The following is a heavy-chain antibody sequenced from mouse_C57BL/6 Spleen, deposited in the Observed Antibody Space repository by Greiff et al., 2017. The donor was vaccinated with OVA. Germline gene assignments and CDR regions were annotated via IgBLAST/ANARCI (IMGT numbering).Heavy chain of an antibody. Sequence: QVQLQQSGPELVKPGASVKISCKASGYAFSSSWMNWVKQRPGKGLEWIGRIYPGDGDTNYNGKFKGKATLTADKSSSTAYMQLSSLTSEDSAVYVCARGDGSRKNWYFDDWGTGTTVTVSS. CDR1: GYAFSSSW. J-gene: IGHJ1*03. D-gene: IGHD1-1*01. CDR2: IYPGDGDT. CDR3: ARGDGSRKNWYFDD. V-gene: IGHV1-82*01.